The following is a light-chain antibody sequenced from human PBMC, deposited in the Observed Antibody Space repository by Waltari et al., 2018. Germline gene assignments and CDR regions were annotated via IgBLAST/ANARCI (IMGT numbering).Light chain of an antibody. Sequence: EIVMTQSPATLSVSPGERATLSCRASQSVNSNLAWYQPKPGQAPRLLLDDPSTRATGIPARFSGSGSGTEFTLTISSLQSEDFAVYYCQQYNNWVTFGQGTRLEIK. CDR2: DPS. J-gene: IGKJ5*01. CDR3: QQYNNWVT. CDR1: QSVNSN. V-gene: IGKV3-15*01.